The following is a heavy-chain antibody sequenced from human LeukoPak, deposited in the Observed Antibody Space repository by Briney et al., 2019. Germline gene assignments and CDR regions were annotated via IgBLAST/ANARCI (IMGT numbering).Heavy chain of an antibody. D-gene: IGHD2-21*02. J-gene: IGHJ4*02. V-gene: IGHV4-31*03. Sequence: SQTLSLTGSVSGDSINTGSHFWSWVRQPPGKGLEWIGRLISSGNRATTNYNPSLKSRVVISVDTSKNHFSLNLNSVTAADTAVYFCARDWWGLEYWGQGILVTVSS. CDR3: ARDWWGLEY. CDR1: GDSINTGSHF. CDR2: LISSGNRATT.